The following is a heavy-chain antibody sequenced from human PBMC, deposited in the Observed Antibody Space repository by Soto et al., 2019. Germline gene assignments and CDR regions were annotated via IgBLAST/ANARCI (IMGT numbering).Heavy chain of an antibody. CDR2: IFYSGST. D-gene: IGHD3-10*02. CDR1: GGSVSSGTSY. V-gene: IGHV4-61*01. J-gene: IGHJ4*02. Sequence: SETLSLTCTVSGGSVSSGTSYWSWIRQSPGKGLEWIGYIFYSGSTNYNPSLKSRVTISVDTSKNQFSLRLSSVTAADTAVYYCARESVLVVLKYYDSWGQGTLVTVSS. CDR3: ARESVLVVLKYYDS.